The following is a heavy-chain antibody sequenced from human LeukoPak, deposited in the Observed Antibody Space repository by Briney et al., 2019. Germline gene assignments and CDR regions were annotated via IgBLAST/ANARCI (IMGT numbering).Heavy chain of an antibody. CDR3: ARYFTAVASTVRLDY. D-gene: IGHD6-19*01. J-gene: IGHJ4*02. CDR1: GFTFSSYW. CDR2: MNPDGTQK. Sequence: GGSLRLSCAASGFTFSSYWLSWVRQAPGKGLEWVATMNPDGTQKYYVDSVKGQFTVSRDNARNSLYLQMNSLRAEDTAVYYCARYFTAVASTVRLDYWGQGTLVTVSS. V-gene: IGHV3-7*03.